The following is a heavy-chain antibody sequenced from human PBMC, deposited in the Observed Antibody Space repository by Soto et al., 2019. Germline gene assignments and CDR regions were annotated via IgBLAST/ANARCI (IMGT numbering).Heavy chain of an antibody. CDR3: ARGPLDYPIPVIDY. Sequence: SVKVSCKASGYTFTSYGISWVRQAIGQGLEWMGWISTFNSHTDYAQKVQGRVAMTTDRSTGTAYMELRSLRSDDTAVYYCARGPLDYPIPVIDYWGQGTLVTVSS. CDR2: ISTFNSHT. J-gene: IGHJ4*02. CDR1: GYTFTSYG. V-gene: IGHV1-18*01. D-gene: IGHD2-8*01.